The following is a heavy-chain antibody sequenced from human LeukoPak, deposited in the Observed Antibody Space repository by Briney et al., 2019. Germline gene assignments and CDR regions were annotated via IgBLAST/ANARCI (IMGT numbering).Heavy chain of an antibody. J-gene: IGHJ3*02. CDR3: ARSRAAGQEHDAFDI. D-gene: IGHD6-13*01. Sequence: PSETLSLTCTVSGGSISNYYWSWIRQPPGKGLEGMGFVYYDGTTNYSPSLKSRVTISVDTSKNQFSLNVSSVTAADTAVYYCARSRAAGQEHDAFDIWGQGTMVTVSS. CDR2: VYYDGTT. CDR1: GGSISNYY. V-gene: IGHV4-59*01.